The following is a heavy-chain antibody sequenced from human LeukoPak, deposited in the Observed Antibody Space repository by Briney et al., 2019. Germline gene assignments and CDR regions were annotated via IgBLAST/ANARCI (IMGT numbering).Heavy chain of an antibody. CDR1: GFTFSSYS. D-gene: IGHD3-9*01. J-gene: IGHJ4*02. V-gene: IGHV3-21*01. CDR2: ISSSISYI. Sequence: GGSLRLSCAASGFTFSSYSMNWVRQAPGKGLEWVSSISSSISYIYYADSVKGRFTISRDNAKNSLYLQMNSLRAEDTAVYYCASDYYDILTGYADFDYWGQGTLVTVSS. CDR3: ASDYYDILTGYADFDY.